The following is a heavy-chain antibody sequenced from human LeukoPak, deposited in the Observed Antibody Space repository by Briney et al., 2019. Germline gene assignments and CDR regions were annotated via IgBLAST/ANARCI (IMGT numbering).Heavy chain of an antibody. CDR2: IKQDGSEK. V-gene: IGHV3-7*01. CDR3: AKKYSNRAGKSLDY. CDR1: GFTFSSYW. Sequence: GGSLRLSCAASGFTFSSYWMSWVRQAPGKGLEWVANIKQDGSEKYYVDSVKGRFTISRDNAKNSLYLQMNSLRAEDTAVYYCAKKYSNRAGKSLDYWGQGTLVTVSS. J-gene: IGHJ4*02. D-gene: IGHD6-6*01.